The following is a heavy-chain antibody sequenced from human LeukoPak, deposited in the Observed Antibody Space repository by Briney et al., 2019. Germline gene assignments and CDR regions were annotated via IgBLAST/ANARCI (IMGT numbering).Heavy chain of an antibody. D-gene: IGHD6-6*01. Sequence: PSETLSLTCAVCGGSFSGYYWSWIRQPPGKGLEWIGEINHSGSTNYNPSLKSRVTISVDTSKNQFSLNLTSVTAADTAVYYCARWGSIAVARFDYWGQGTLVTVSS. CDR3: ARWGSIAVARFDY. CDR2: INHSGST. J-gene: IGHJ4*02. CDR1: GGSFSGYY. V-gene: IGHV4-34*01.